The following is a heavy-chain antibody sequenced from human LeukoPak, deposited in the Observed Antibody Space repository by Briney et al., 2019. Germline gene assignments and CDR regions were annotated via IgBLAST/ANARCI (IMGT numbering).Heavy chain of an antibody. Sequence: PSETLSLTCAVYGGSFSGYYWSWIRQPPGKGLEWIGEINHSGSTNYNPSLKSRVTISVDTSKNQFSLKLSPVTAADTAVYYCARSLMYYDILTGYYGYYFDYWGQGTLVTVSS. D-gene: IGHD3-9*01. V-gene: IGHV4-34*01. CDR1: GGSFSGYY. J-gene: IGHJ4*02. CDR2: INHSGST. CDR3: ARSLMYYDILTGYYGYYFDY.